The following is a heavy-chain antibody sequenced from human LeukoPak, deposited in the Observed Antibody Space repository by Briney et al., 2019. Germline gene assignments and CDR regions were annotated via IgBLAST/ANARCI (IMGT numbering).Heavy chain of an antibody. Sequence: GGSLRLSCAASGFTFSSYETNWVRQAPGKGLEWVSYISSSGSTIYYADSVKGRFTISRDNAKNSLYLQMNSLRAEDTAVYYCAKGRIVKLDYWGRGTLVTVSS. CDR2: ISSSGSTI. J-gene: IGHJ4*02. CDR1: GFTFSSYE. D-gene: IGHD1-26*01. V-gene: IGHV3-48*03. CDR3: AKGRIVKLDY.